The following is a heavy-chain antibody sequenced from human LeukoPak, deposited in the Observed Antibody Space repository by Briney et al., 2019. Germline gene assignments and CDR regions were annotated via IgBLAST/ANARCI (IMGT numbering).Heavy chain of an antibody. V-gene: IGHV3-30-3*01. CDR2: ISYDGSNK. J-gene: IGHJ6*04. Sequence: GGSLRLSCAASGFTFSSYAMHWVRQAPGKGLEWVAVISYDGSNKYYADSVKGRFTISRDNSKNTLYLQMNSLRAEDTAVYYCARDLRDEMDVWGKGTTVTVSS. CDR3: ARDLRDEMDV. CDR1: GFTFSSYA.